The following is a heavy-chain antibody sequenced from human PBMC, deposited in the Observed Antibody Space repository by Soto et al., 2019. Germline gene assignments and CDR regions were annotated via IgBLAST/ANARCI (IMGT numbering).Heavy chain of an antibody. Sequence: SETLSLTCTVSGGSISSYYWSWIRQPPGKGLEWIGYIYYSGSTNYNPSLKSRVTISVDTSKNQFSLKLSSVTAAYTAVYYCARGVGYCSSTSCYRYYYYMDVWGKGTTVTVSS. D-gene: IGHD2-2*01. CDR2: IYYSGST. CDR1: GGSISSYY. CDR3: ARGVGYCSSTSCYRYYYYMDV. V-gene: IGHV4-59*01. J-gene: IGHJ6*03.